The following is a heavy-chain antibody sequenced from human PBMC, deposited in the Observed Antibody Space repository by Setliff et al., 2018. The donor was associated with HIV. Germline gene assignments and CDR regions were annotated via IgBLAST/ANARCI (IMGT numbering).Heavy chain of an antibody. J-gene: IGHJ4*01. CDR3: ARGSAPNIVVAASLDI. CDR2: ISTYSGKT. D-gene: IGHD6-19*01. V-gene: IGHV1-18*01. Sequence: ASVKVSCKASGYNFISFGINWVRQAPGQGLEWMGRISTYSGKTDYAEKFQGRLTMTMDTSTRTVFMELRSLTLDDTSVYYCARGSAPNIVVAASLDIWGQGTLVTVSS. CDR1: GYNFISFG.